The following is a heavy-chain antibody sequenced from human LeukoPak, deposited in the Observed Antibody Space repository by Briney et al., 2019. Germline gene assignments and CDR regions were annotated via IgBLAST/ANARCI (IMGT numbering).Heavy chain of an antibody. Sequence: SETLSLTCAVSGGSISSSNWWSWVRQPPGKGLEWIGEIYHSGSTNYNPSLKSRVTISVDTSKNQFSLKLSSVTAADTAVYYCARVGKQWLVLRGWFDPWGQGTLVTVSS. CDR2: IYHSGST. J-gene: IGHJ5*02. CDR3: ARVGKQWLVLRGWFDP. V-gene: IGHV4-4*02. CDR1: GGSISSSNW. D-gene: IGHD6-19*01.